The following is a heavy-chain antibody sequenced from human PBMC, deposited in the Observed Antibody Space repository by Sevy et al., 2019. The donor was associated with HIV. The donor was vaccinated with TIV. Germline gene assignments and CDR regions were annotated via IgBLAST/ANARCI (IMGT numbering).Heavy chain of an antibody. CDR2: ISYDGSNK. CDR3: AKPYGDYLNWYFDL. CDR1: GFTFSSYG. Sequence: GGSLRLSCAASGFTFSSYGMHWVCQAPGKGLEWVAVISYDGSNKYYADSVKGRFTISRDNSKNTLYLQMNSLRAEDTAVYYCAKPYGDYLNWYFDLWGRGTLVTVSS. J-gene: IGHJ2*01. D-gene: IGHD4-17*01. V-gene: IGHV3-30*18.